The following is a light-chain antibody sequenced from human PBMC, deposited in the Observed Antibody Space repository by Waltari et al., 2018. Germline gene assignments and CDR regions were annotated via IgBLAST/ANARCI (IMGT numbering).Light chain of an antibody. CDR1: SSNIEAGYD. CDR2: TNT. V-gene: IGLV1-40*01. CDR3: QTFDNSLTVPYV. J-gene: IGLJ1*01. Sequence: QSVLTQPPSLSGAPGPRVTLPRTASSSNIEAGYDLHEYQQLPGSTPKLLISTNTNRPAGVPDRFSASKSGTSAALAITGLQGEDEGDYYCQTFDNSLTVPYVFGTGTKVTVL.